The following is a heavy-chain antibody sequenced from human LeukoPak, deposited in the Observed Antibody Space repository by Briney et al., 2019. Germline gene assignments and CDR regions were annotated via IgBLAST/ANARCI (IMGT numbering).Heavy chain of an antibody. CDR2: ISSSSSYI. Sequence: GGSLRLTCAASGFTFSGYSRNWVRQAPGKGLEWVSSISSSSSYIYYADSVKGRFTISRDNAKNSLSLQMNRLRAEDTAVSYYASHRSYSRSQQFDPWGQGTLVTVSS. D-gene: IGHD6-13*01. V-gene: IGHV3-21*01. CDR1: GFTFSGYS. J-gene: IGHJ5*02. CDR3: ASHRSYSRSQQFDP.